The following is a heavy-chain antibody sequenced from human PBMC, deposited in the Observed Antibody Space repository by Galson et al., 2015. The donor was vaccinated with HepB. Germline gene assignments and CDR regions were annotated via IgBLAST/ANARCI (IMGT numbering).Heavy chain of an antibody. CDR2: ISYDGSNK. CDR1: GFTFSSYG. D-gene: IGHD3-22*01. Sequence: SLRLSCAASGFTFSSYGMHWVRQAPGKGLEWVAVISYDGSNKYYADSVKGRFTISRDNSKNTLYLQMNSLRAEDTAVYYCAKEGYYYDSSGYSSYYGMDVWGQGTTVTVSS. J-gene: IGHJ6*02. V-gene: IGHV3-30*18. CDR3: AKEGYYYDSSGYSSYYGMDV.